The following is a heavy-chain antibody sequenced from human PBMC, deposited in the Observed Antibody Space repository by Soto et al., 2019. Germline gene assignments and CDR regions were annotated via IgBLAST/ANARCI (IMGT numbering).Heavy chain of an antibody. J-gene: IGHJ6*02. Sequence: PGGSLRLSCAASGFTFSSYGMHWVRQAPGKGLEWVAVIWYVGSNKYYADSVKGRFTISRDNSKNTLYLQMNSLRAEDTAVYYCARDENSSGWYRLGYYYYYGMDVWGQGTTVTVSS. CDR1: GFTFSSYG. D-gene: IGHD6-19*01. V-gene: IGHV3-33*01. CDR3: ARDENSSGWYRLGYYYYYGMDV. CDR2: IWYVGSNK.